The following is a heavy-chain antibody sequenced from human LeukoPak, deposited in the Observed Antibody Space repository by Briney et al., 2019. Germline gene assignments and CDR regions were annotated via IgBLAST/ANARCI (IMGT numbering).Heavy chain of an antibody. V-gene: IGHV3-30*18. J-gene: IGHJ4*02. CDR1: GFTFSSYG. CDR3: AKDSWGTLGYCSSTSCYANSYFDY. D-gene: IGHD2-2*01. CDR2: ISYDGNNK. Sequence: GRSLRLSCAASGFTFSSYGMHWVRQAPGKGLEWVAVISYDGNNKYYADSVKGRFTISRDNSKNTLYLQMNSLRAEDTAVYYCAKDSWGTLGYCSSTSCYANSYFDYWGQGTLVTVSS.